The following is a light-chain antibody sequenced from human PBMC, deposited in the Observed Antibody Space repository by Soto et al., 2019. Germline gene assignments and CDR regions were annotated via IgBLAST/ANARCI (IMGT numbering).Light chain of an antibody. CDR3: QQYGDWPLT. J-gene: IGKJ4*01. CDR1: QSVGNN. CDR2: ATS. V-gene: IGKV3-15*01. Sequence: EIVVTQSPATLSVSPGERATLSCRASQSVGNNFAWYQQKPGQAPRLLIFATSTRATGVQARFSGSGSGTEFTLTSSRLQSEDFAVYYCQQYGDWPLTFGGGAKVEIE.